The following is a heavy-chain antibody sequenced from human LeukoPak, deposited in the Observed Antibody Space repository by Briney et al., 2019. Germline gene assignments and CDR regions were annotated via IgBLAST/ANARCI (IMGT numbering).Heavy chain of an antibody. V-gene: IGHV4-59*01. CDR3: ARETSQKGAHYMDV. Sequence: PAETLSLTCTVSGGSISSYYWSWIRQPPGKGLEWIGYIYYSGSTNYNPSLKSRVTISVDTSKNQFSLKLSSVTAADTAVYYCARETSQKGAHYMDVWGKGTTITISS. CDR2: IYYSGST. CDR1: GGSISSYY. D-gene: IGHD3-16*01. J-gene: IGHJ6*03.